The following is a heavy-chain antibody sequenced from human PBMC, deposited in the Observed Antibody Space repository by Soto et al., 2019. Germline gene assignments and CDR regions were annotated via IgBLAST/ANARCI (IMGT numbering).Heavy chain of an antibody. CDR2: IYYSVST. J-gene: IGHJ4*02. Sequence: SETLSLTCAVSGGSISSGGFSCSWIRQSPGKGLECIGYIYYSVSTYYNPSLKSRVAISVDRSKNEFSLRLSSVTAADTAVYYCARASFIRKGYYDATDYYYLEYWGQGTMVTVSS. D-gene: IGHD3-22*01. CDR3: ARASFIRKGYYDATDYYYLEY. CDR1: GGSISSGGFS. V-gene: IGHV4-30-2*06.